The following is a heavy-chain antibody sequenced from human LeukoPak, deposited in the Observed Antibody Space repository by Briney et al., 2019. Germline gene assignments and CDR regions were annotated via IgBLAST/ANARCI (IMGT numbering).Heavy chain of an antibody. J-gene: IGHJ1*01. D-gene: IGHD3-16*01. CDR1: GFTSSSHG. V-gene: IGHV3-23*01. Sequence: AGGSLRLSGAASGFTSSSHGMNWVRQAPGKGLEWVSGSSSIGGRTYYADSVKGRFTVTRDNSRNTLHLQMNSLRVEDTGVYYCAKDDAWGRFYHWGQGTLVTVSS. CDR2: SSSIGGRT. CDR3: AKDDAWGRFYH.